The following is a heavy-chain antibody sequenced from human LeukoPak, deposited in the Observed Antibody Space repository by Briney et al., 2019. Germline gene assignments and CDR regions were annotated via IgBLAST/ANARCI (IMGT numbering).Heavy chain of an antibody. CDR2: IYPGDSDT. D-gene: IGHD6-13*01. CDR1: GYRFTSYW. Sequence: GESLKISCKGSGYRFTSYWIGWVRQMPGKGLEWMGIIYPGDSDTRYSPSFRGQVTISADKSTSTAYLQWRSLWASDTAMYYCARGAIPAAVTGGADFDYWGQGTLVTVPS. CDR3: ARGAIPAAVTGGADFDY. J-gene: IGHJ4*02. V-gene: IGHV5-51*01.